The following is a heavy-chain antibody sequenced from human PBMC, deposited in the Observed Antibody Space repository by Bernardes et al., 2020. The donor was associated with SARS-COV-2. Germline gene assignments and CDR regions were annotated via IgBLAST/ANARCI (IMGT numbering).Heavy chain of an antibody. CDR2: IYYSGST. Sequence: SETLSLTCTVSGGSISSYYWSWIRQPPGKGLEWIGYIYYSGSTKYNPSLKGRVTISVDTSKNQFSLELSSVTAADTAVYYCARAYLGWELLIFDYWGQGTLVTDSS. J-gene: IGHJ4*02. CDR1: GGSISSYY. D-gene: IGHD1-26*01. V-gene: IGHV4-59*01. CDR3: ARAYLGWELLIFDY.